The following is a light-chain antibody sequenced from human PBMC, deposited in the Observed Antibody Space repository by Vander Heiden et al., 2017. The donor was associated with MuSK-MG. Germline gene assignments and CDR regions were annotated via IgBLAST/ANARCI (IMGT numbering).Light chain of an antibody. V-gene: IGLV3-1*01. Sequence: SYELTQPPSVSVSPGQTASIPCSGDKWGDKYACWYQQKPGQSPVLVTYQDSKRPAGIPERFSGSNSGTAATLTISGTQARDEADYYCQEWDSSTVVFGGGTKLTVL. CDR3: QEWDSSTVV. CDR1: KWGDKY. J-gene: IGLJ2*01. CDR2: QDS.